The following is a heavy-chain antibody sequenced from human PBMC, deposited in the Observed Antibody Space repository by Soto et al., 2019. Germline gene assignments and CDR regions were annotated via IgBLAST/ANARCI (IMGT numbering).Heavy chain of an antibody. CDR3: SRSLNY. J-gene: IGHJ4*02. CDR1: GFPFSTSW. CDR2: INQDGSQT. V-gene: IGHV3-7*01. Sequence: EVQLVQSGGDLVKPGGSLRLSCAASGFPFSTSWMDWVRQAPGKGPEWVANINQDGSQTNYVASVRGRFTVSRDNAENSLYLQMNSLKVEDTAVYYCSRSLNYWGQGVLVSVS.